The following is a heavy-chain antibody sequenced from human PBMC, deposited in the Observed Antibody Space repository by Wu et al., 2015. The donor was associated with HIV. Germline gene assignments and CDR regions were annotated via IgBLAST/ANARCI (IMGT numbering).Heavy chain of an antibody. J-gene: IGHJ1*01. CDR1: GYNFIDNY. D-gene: IGHD1-26*01. Sequence: QVQLMQSGAEVKKPGASVKVSCKTSGYNFIDNYIHWVRQAPGQGLEWMGWINPNSGGSRSPQKFQGRVSMTRDTSVNTVYLELTRLQFDDTAIYYCTKDYGIVGFTLPEYFQHWGQGTLVTVSS. CDR3: TKDYGIVGFTLPEYFQH. V-gene: IGHV1-2*02. CDR2: INPNSGGS.